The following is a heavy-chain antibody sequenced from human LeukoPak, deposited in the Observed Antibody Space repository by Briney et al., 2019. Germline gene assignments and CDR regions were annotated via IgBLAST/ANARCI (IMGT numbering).Heavy chain of an antibody. CDR1: GLTLSLYA. D-gene: IGHD1-7*01. V-gene: IGHV3-74*03. CDR2: INTDGRST. CDR3: ARDRLWNSLDS. Sequence: GGSLRLSCVASGLTLSLYAVNWVRQAPGKGLVWVSRINTDGRSTTYADSVKGRFTISRDNAKNTLYLQMNSLKNEDTAVYYCARDRLWNSLDSWGQGTLVTVSS. J-gene: IGHJ4*02.